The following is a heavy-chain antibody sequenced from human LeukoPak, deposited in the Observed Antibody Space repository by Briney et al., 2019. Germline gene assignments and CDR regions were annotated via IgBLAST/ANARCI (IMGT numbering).Heavy chain of an antibody. Sequence: ASVKVSCKASGYTFTSYAMHWVRQAPGQRLEWMGWINAGNGNTKYSQKFQGRVTITRDTSASTAYMELSSLRSEDTAVYYCARDYRRRGYSYGYPDYWGQGTLVTVSS. V-gene: IGHV1-3*01. CDR3: ARDYRRRGYSYGYPDY. CDR2: INAGNGNT. D-gene: IGHD5-18*01. J-gene: IGHJ4*02. CDR1: GYTFTSYA.